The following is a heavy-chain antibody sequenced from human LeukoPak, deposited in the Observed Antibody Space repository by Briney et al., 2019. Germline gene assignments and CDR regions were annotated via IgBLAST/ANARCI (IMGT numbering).Heavy chain of an antibody. V-gene: IGHV3-30-3*01. J-gene: IGHJ4*02. CDR2: ISYDGSNK. CDR1: GFTFSSYA. CDR3: ARDASYYYDSSGYLILYYCDY. D-gene: IGHD3-22*01. Sequence: PGRSLGPSCAASGFTFSSYAMHWVRQAPGKGLEWVAVISYDGSNKYYADSVKGRLTISRDNSKNTLYLQMNSLRAEDTAVYYCARDASYYYDSSGYLILYYCDYWGQGTLVTVSS.